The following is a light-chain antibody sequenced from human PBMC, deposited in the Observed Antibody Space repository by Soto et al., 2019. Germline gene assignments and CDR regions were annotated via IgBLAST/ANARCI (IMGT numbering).Light chain of an antibody. V-gene: IGKV4-1*01. J-gene: IGKJ4*01. CDR3: QQYYATPSPT. CDR1: QSVLFSSNNKNY. CDR2: WAS. Sequence: DIVMTQSPDSLAVSLGERATINCKSSQSVLFSSNNKNYLAWYQQKPGQPPKLLIYWASTRESGVPDRFSGSGFGTDFTLTISHLQAEYVAVYHCQQYYATPSPTFGGGTKVEIK.